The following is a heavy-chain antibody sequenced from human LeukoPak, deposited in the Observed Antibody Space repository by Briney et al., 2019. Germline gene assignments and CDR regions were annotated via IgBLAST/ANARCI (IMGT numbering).Heavy chain of an antibody. CDR3: ARAYGTTVAYYFDY. D-gene: IGHD4-23*01. V-gene: IGHV4-59*08. CDR1: GGSISSYY. CDR2: IYYSGST. J-gene: IGHJ4*02. Sequence: PSETLSLTCTVSGGSISSYYWSWIRQPPGKGLEWIGYIYYSGSTNYNPSLKSRVTISVDTSKNQFSLKLSSVTAADTAVYHCARAYGTTVAYYFDYWGQGTLVTVSS.